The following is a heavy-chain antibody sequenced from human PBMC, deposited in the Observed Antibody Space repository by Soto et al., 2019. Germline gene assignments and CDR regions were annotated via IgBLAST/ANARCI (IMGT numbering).Heavy chain of an antibody. D-gene: IGHD6-19*01. V-gene: IGHV3-21*01. CDR2: ISGSSNYI. Sequence: EVQLVESGGGLVKPGGSLRLSCEASGFTFSDYSMNWVRQAPGKGLEWVSYISGSSNYIYYADSVKGRVTISRDNARNSMYLQMTSLRAEDTAVYYCARGGSASSGCYEGDYWGQGTLVTVSS. J-gene: IGHJ4*02. CDR1: GFTFSDYS. CDR3: ARGGSASSGCYEGDY.